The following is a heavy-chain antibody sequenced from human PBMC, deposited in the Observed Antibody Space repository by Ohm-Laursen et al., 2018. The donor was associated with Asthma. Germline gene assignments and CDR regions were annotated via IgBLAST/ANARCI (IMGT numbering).Heavy chain of an antibody. D-gene: IGHD2-15*01. CDR2: IYYSGST. Sequence: SDTLSLTWTVSGGSVSSGSYYWSWIRQPPGKGLEWIGYIYYSGSTNYNPSLKSRVTISVDTSKNQFSLKLSSVTAADTAVYYCAVGDCSGGSCYSFDYWGQGTLVTVSS. V-gene: IGHV4-61*01. CDR3: AVGDCSGGSCYSFDY. J-gene: IGHJ4*02. CDR1: GGSVSSGSYY.